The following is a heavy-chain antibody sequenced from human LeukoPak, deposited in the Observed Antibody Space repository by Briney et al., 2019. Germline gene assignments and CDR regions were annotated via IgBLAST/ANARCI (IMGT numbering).Heavy chain of an antibody. CDR3: ARAARATAIFFDY. D-gene: IGHD5-12*01. CDR1: GFTFGDFP. Sequence: GGSLRLSCAASGFTFGDFPMTWVRQAPGKGLEWVSYISSSGSTIYYADSVKGRFTISRDNAKNSLYLQMNSLRAEDTAVYYCARAARATAIFFDYWGQGTLVTVSS. J-gene: IGHJ4*02. V-gene: IGHV3-48*03. CDR2: ISSSGSTI.